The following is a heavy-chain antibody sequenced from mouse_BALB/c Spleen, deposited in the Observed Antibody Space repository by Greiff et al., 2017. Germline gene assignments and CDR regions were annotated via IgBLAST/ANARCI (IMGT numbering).Heavy chain of an antibody. D-gene: IGHD1-1*01. CDR1: GYSFTSYY. Sequence: VQLQQSGPELVKPGASVKISCKASGYSFTSYYIHWVKQRPGQGLEWIGWIFPGSGNTKYNEKFKGKATLTADTSSSTAYMQLSSLTSEDSAVYFCARSGYYGSSGYAMDYWGQGTSVTVSS. CDR3: ARSGYYGSSGYAMDY. J-gene: IGHJ4*01. V-gene: IGHV1-66*01. CDR2: IFPGSGNT.